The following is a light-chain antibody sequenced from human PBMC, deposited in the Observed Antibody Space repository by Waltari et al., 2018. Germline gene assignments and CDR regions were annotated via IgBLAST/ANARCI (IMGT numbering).Light chain of an antibody. CDR2: DVS. CDR3: SSYTTTNIVA. V-gene: IGLV2-14*03. CDR1: SSDIGAYNF. Sequence: QSALTQPASVSGSPGQSITISCTGSSSDIGAYNFVSWYQQHPGKAPQLMIYDVSKRPSGVSNRFSGSKSGNTASLTIYGLQVEDEADYFCSSYTTTNIVAFGGGTELTVL. J-gene: IGLJ2*01.